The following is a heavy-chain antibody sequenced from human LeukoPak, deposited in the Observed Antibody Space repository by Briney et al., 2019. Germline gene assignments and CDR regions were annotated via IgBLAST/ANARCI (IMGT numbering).Heavy chain of an antibody. J-gene: IGHJ4*02. D-gene: IGHD6-19*01. Sequence: SETLSLTCTVSGGSISSSSYYWGWIRQPPGKGLEWIGSIYYSGSTYYNPSLKSRVTISVDTSKNQFSLKLSSVTAADTAVYHCARAKEQWLVETSYWGQGTLVTVSS. CDR1: GGSISSSSYY. V-gene: IGHV4-39*01. CDR3: ARAKEQWLVETSY. CDR2: IYYSGST.